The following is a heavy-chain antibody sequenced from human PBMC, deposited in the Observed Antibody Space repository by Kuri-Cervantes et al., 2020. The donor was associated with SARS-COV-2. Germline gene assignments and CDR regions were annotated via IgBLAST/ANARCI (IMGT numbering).Heavy chain of an antibody. V-gene: IGHV3-30*04. D-gene: IGHD7-27*01. CDR3: ARDGDDPTGERAFDI. CDR2: ISYDGSNK. CDR1: GFTFSSYA. Sequence: SCAASGFTFSSYAMSWVRQAPGKGLEWVAVISYDGSNKYYADSVKGRFTISRDNSKNTLYLQMNSLRAKDTAVYFYARDGDDPTGERAFDIWGQGTMVTVSS. J-gene: IGHJ3*02.